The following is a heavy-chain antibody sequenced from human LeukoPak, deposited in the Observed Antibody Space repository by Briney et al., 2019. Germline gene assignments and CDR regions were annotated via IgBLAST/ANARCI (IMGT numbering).Heavy chain of an antibody. V-gene: IGHV4-39*07. CDR3: ASGLGEYRVWAYFDY. D-gene: IGHD3-16*01. Sequence: SETLSLTCTVSGGSISSSSYYWGWIRQPPGKGLEWIGSIYYSGSTYYNPSLKSRVTISVDTSKNQFSLKLSSVTAADTAVYYCASGLGEYRVWAYFDYWGQGTLVTVSS. CDR2: IYYSGST. CDR1: GGSISSSSYY. J-gene: IGHJ4*02.